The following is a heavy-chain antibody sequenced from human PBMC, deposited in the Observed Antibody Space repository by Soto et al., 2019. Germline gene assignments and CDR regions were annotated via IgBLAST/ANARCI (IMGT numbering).Heavy chain of an antibody. CDR1: GGCFSGSY. CDR2: ITHSGNT. CDR3: AIGRISTGHNDLLDI. Sequence: PSETLSLTCAVFGGCFSGSYWAWIRQPPGKGLEWIGEITHSGNTNYNSSLKSRVTMSLDTSKSQFSLNLSSVTAADTAVYYCAIGRISTGHNDLLDIWGQGTMVP. V-gene: IGHV4-34*01. D-gene: IGHD6-19*01. J-gene: IGHJ3*02.